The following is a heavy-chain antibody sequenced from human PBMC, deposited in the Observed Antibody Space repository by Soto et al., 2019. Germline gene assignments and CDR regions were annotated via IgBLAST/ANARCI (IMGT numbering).Heavy chain of an antibody. CDR2: INHSGST. CDR1: GGSFSGYY. D-gene: IGHD3-9*01. CDR3: ARGVRYFDWLLYYYYGMDV. V-gene: IGHV4-34*01. Sequence: SEALSLTCAVYGGSFSGYYWSWIRQPPGKGLEWIGEINHSGSTNYNPSLKSRVTISVDTSKNQFSLKLSSVTAADTAVYYCARGVRYFDWLLYYYYGMDVWGQGTTVTVSS. J-gene: IGHJ6*02.